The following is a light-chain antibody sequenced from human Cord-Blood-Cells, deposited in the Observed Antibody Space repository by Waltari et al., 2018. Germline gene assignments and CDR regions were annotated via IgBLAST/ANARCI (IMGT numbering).Light chain of an antibody. CDR3: QRYDKLPRDT. CDR2: DAS. J-gene: IGKJ2*01. CDR1: QDISNY. Sequence: DIQMTQSPSSLSASVGDRVTITCQASQDISNYLNWYQQKPGKAPKLLIYDASNLETGVPSRFNGSGAGTDFTFTISGRQPEDIATYYCQRYDKLPRDTFGQGTKLEIK. V-gene: IGKV1-33*01.